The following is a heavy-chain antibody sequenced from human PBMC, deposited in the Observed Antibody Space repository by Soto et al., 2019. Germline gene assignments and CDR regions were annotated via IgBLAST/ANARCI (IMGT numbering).Heavy chain of an antibody. CDR2: INPNSGGT. Sequence: ASVKVSCKASGYTFTGYYMHWVRQAPGQGLEWMGWINPNSGGTNYAQKFQGWVTMTRDTSISTAYMELSRLRSDDTAVYYCARGTAAAGNPFDYWGQGTLVTSPQ. CDR3: ARGTAAAGNPFDY. V-gene: IGHV1-2*04. J-gene: IGHJ4*02. D-gene: IGHD6-13*01. CDR1: GYTFTGYY.